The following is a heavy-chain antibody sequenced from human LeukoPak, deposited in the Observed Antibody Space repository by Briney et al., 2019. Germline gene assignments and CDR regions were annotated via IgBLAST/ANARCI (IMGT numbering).Heavy chain of an antibody. CDR2: TDHSGNT. V-gene: IGHV4-34*01. D-gene: IGHD2-21*01. J-gene: IGHJ4*02. Sequence: SETLSLTCAVYIGSFSGYHWSWIRQPPGRGLEWIGETDHSGNTKYNPSLKSRVTISADTSKNQFSLELRALSAADTAVYFCARQGSISAFDFWGRGTLVTVSS. CDR3: ARQGSISAFDF. CDR1: IGSFSGYH.